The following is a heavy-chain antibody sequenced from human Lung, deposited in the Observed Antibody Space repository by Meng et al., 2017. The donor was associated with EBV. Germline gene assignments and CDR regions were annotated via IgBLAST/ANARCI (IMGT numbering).Heavy chain of an antibody. Sequence: QLVTSGAEGKKPGASVRVSCKASGYTFTHHGISWIRQAPGQGLEWMGWISCYNGDTNYAQKLQGRVTMTTDTSTNTAYMDLRSLRSDDTAVYYCARDPSNTSGRYAYFDYWGQGTLVTVSS. D-gene: IGHD6-19*01. CDR1: GYTFTHHG. CDR3: ARDPSNTSGRYAYFDY. V-gene: IGHV1-18*01. CDR2: ISCYNGDT. J-gene: IGHJ4*02.